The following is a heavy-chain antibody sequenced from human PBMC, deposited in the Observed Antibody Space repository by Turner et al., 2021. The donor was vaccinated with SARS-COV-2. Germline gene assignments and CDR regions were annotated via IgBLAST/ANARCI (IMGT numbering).Heavy chain of an antibody. J-gene: IGHJ4*02. CDR3: ARLRPTQNFDY. CDR2: IYYSGST. D-gene: IGHD1-1*01. CDR1: GGSISSSSYY. Sequence: QLHLQESGPGLVKPSETLSLTCTVSGGSISSSSYYWGWIRQPPGKGLEWIGSIYYSGSTYYNQSLKSRVTISVDTSKNQFSLKLSSVTAADTAVYYCARLRPTQNFDYWGQGTLVTVSS. V-gene: IGHV4-39*01.